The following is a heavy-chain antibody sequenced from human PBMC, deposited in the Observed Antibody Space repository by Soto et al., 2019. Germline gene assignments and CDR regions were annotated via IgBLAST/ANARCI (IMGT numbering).Heavy chain of an antibody. V-gene: IGHV1-69*13. D-gene: IGHD3-22*01. CDR2: IIPIFGTA. CDR3: ARDNGSSGHLI. Sequence: SVKVSCKASGGTFSSYAISWVRQAPGQGLEWMGGIIPIFGTANYAQKFQGRVTITADESTSTASMELSSLRSEDTVVYYCARDNGSSGHLIWGQGTLVPVSS. CDR1: GGTFSSYA. J-gene: IGHJ3*02.